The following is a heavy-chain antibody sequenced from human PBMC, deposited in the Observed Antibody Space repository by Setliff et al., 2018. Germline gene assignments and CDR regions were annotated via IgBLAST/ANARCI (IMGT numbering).Heavy chain of an antibody. CDR1: GGSFGTYY. CDR2: VYYSGIA. J-gene: IGHJ4*02. D-gene: IGHD5-12*01. V-gene: IGHV4-59*01. CDR3: ARGGTYRYFDY. Sequence: SETLSLTCTVSGGSFGTYYWSWIRQPPGKGLEWIGHVYYSGIANYNPSLKSRVTLSVDTSKNQFSLRLSSVTAADTAVYYCARGGTYRYFDYWGQGTLGTVSS.